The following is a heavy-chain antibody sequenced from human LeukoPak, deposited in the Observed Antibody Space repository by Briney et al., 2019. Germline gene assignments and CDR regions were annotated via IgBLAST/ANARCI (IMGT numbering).Heavy chain of an antibody. CDR1: GGSISSYY. D-gene: IGHD6-13*01. J-gene: IGHJ1*01. Sequence: SETLSLTCTVSGGSISSYYWSWIRQPPGKGLEWIGYIYYSGSTNYNPSLKSRVTISVDTSKNQFSLKLSSVTAADTAVYYCARVGGIAAAGKGYFQHWGQGTLVTVSS. CDR3: ARVGGIAAAGKGYFQH. CDR2: IYYSGST. V-gene: IGHV4-59*08.